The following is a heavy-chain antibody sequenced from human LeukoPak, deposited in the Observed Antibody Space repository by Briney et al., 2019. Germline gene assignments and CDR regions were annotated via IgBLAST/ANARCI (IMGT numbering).Heavy chain of an antibody. CDR1: GDSVSSKNGA. V-gene: IGHV6-1*01. CDR3: ARDFGTTGWHTFDY. Sequence: SQTLSLTCVVSGDSVSSKNGAWNWIRQSPSRGLEWLGRTYYRCKWYNDYAESMKVRMAISKDTSKNQYSLHLNSVTPDNTAVYYCARDFGTTGWHTFDYWGQGTLVTVSS. D-gene: IGHD6-19*01. J-gene: IGHJ4*02. CDR2: TYYRCKWYN.